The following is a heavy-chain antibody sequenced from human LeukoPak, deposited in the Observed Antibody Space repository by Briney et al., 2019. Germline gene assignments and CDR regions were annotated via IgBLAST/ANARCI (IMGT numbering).Heavy chain of an antibody. D-gene: IGHD3-10*01. Sequence: GGSLRLSCAASGFTFSSYSMNWVRQAPGKGLEWVSSISSSSSYIYYADSVKGRFTISRDNAKNSLYLQMNSLRAEDTAVYYCAGYYYGSGSLPAYSGQGTLVTVSS. J-gene: IGHJ4*02. V-gene: IGHV3-21*01. CDR3: AGYYYGSGSLPAY. CDR2: ISSSSSYI. CDR1: GFTFSSYS.